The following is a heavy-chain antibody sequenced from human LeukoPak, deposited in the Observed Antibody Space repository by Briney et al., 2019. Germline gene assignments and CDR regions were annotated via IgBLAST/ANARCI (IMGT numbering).Heavy chain of an antibody. V-gene: IGHV1-2*02. CDR3: ARVSRYDISTGDYSGPRRLLDY. Sequence: ASVKVSCKASGYTFNRYYMHWVRQAPGQGLEWMGWINSYSGGTEYAHKFQGRVTMTRDTSISTVYMELSWLRSDDTAVYYCARVSRYDISTGDYSGPRRLLDYWGQGTLVAVSS. J-gene: IGHJ4*02. D-gene: IGHD3-9*01. CDR2: INSYSGGT. CDR1: GYTFNRYY.